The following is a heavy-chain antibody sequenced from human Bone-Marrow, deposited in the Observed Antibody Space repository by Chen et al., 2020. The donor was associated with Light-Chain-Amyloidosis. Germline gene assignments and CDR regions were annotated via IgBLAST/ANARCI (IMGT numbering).Heavy chain of an antibody. Sequence: EVQLVESGGGLVQPGGSLRLSCAASGFTFSSYWMHWVRQAPGKGLVWVSRINSDGSSTSYADSVKGRFTISRDNAKNTLYLQMNSLRAEDTAVYYCARDTTGRNYDILTGYCAIGYGMDVWGQGTTVTVSS. J-gene: IGHJ6*02. V-gene: IGHV3-74*01. CDR1: GFTFSSYW. CDR2: INSDGSST. CDR3: ARDTTGRNYDILTGYCAIGYGMDV. D-gene: IGHD3-9*01.